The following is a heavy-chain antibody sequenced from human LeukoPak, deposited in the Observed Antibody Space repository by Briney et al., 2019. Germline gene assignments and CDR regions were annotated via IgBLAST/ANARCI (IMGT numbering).Heavy chain of an antibody. CDR2: ISSSGSTI. CDR3: ARELLGYDSSGYYS. V-gene: IGHV3-48*03. Sequence: GGSLRLSCAASGFTFSSYEMSWVRQAPGKGLEWVSYISSSGSTIYYADSVKGRFTISRDNAKNSLYLQMNSLRAEDTAVYYCARELLGYDSSGYYSWGQGTLVTVSS. J-gene: IGHJ4*02. D-gene: IGHD3-22*01. CDR1: GFTFSSYE.